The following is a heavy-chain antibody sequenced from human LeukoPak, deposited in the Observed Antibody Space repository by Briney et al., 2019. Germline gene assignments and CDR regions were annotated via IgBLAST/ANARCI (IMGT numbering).Heavy chain of an antibody. CDR3: ARDRGTWNDDGFDY. J-gene: IGHJ4*02. V-gene: IGHV1-2*02. CDR2: INPNSGGT. D-gene: IGHD1-1*01. Sequence: ASVKVSCKASGYTFTGYYMHWVRQAPGRGLEWMGWINPNSGGTNYAQKFQGRVTITADKSTSTAYMELSSLRSEDTAVYYCARDRGTWNDDGFDYWGQGTLVTVSS. CDR1: GYTFTGYY.